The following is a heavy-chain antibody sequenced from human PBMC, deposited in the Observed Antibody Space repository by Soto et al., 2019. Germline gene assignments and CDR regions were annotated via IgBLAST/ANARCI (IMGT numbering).Heavy chain of an antibody. J-gene: IGHJ4*02. Sequence: QVQLVESGGGVVQPWRSLRLSCAASGFTFSSYGMHWVREAPGKGLEWVAVISYDGSNKYYVDSVKGRFTIDRDNSNNTLYLQMNSLRAEDTAVYYCAKGGQLLCFGELDFDYCGQGTLVTVSS. V-gene: IGHV3-30*18. D-gene: IGHD3-10*01. CDR3: AKGGQLLCFGELDFDY. CDR2: ISYDGSNK. CDR1: GFTFSSYG.